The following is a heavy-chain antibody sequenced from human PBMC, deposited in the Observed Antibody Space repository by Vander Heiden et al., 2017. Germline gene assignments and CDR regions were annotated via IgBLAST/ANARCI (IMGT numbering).Heavy chain of an antibody. D-gene: IGHD1-20*01. CDR1: GRPFSSTA. V-gene: IGHV3-23*01. Sequence: VQLLQSGGGVGQPGGSVRLSCAAAGRPFSSTAMNWVRRAPGKGLEWVSVISGSGSNTYYADSVKSRFTISRDNSKNTLYLQMSSLRAEDTAVYYCAKDFGDNGFYYGLDVWGQGTTVTVSS. CDR3: AKDFGDNGFYYGLDV. J-gene: IGHJ6*02. CDR2: ISGSGSNT.